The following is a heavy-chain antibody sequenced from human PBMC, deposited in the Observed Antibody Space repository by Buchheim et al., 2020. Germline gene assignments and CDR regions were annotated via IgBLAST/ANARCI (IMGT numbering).Heavy chain of an antibody. Sequence: QVQLQESGPGLVKSSETLSLTCTVSLSSIGNYYWSWVRQPPGKGLEWIGFVYDSGRTKYNPSLKSRVTISVDTSKNQFSLNVRSVTAADTAVYYCARVSGAAAGFSDHWGQGTL. CDR1: LSSIGNYY. J-gene: IGHJ4*02. D-gene: IGHD6-13*01. V-gene: IGHV4-59*01. CDR3: ARVSGAAAGFSDH. CDR2: VYDSGRT.